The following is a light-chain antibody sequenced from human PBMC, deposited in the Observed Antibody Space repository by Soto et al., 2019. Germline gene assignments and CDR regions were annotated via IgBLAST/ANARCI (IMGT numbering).Light chain of an antibody. J-gene: IGKJ4*01. V-gene: IGKV3-20*01. CDR1: QSVTSSY. Sequence: EIVLTQSPGTLSLSPGERATLSCRASQSVTSSYLAWYQQKPGQAPRLLIYGASSRATGIPDRFSGGGSGTDFTLAISRLEPEDFAVYYGQQYGRSPLTFGGGTKVDIK. CDR2: GAS. CDR3: QQYGRSPLT.